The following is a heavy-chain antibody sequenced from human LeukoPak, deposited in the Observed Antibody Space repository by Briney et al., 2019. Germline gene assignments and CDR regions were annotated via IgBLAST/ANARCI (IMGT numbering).Heavy chain of an antibody. CDR3: AREDLSGTFDY. CDR2: IYYSGST. V-gene: IGHV4-31*03. Sequence: SETLSLTCTVSGGSISSGGYYWSWIRQHPGKGLERIGYIYYSGSTYYNPSLKSRVTISVDTSKNQFSLKLSSVTAADTAVYYCAREDLSGTFDYWGQGTLVTVSS. D-gene: IGHD6-13*01. CDR1: GGSISSGGYY. J-gene: IGHJ4*02.